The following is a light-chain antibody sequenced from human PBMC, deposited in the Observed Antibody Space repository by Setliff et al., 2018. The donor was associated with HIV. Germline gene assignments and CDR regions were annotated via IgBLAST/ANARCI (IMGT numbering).Light chain of an antibody. CDR3: QQYGISPWT. CDR1: QSVPRTY. J-gene: IGKJ1*01. V-gene: IGKV3-20*01. Sequence: EVVLTQSPDTLSLSPGERATLSCRASQSVPRTYLAWFQQKPGQAPRLLIHDASYRATGIPDRISGSGSGTDFTLTISRLEPEDFAIYYCQQYGISPWTFGQGTKVDIK. CDR2: DAS.